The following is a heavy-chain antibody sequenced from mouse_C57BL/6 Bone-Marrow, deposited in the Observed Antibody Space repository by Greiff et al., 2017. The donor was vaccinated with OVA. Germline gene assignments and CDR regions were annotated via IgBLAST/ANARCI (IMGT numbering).Heavy chain of an antibody. V-gene: IGHV1-15*01. CDR3: VIYYGNYWYAMDY. CDR1: GYTFTDYE. CDR2: IDPETGGT. D-gene: IGHD2-1*01. Sequence: VQLQQPGAELVKPGASVKVSCKASGYTFTDYEMHWVKQTPVHGLEWIGAIDPETGGTAYNQKFKGKAILTADKSSSTAYMELRSLTSEDSAVYYCVIYYGNYWYAMDYWGQGTSVTVSS. J-gene: IGHJ4*01.